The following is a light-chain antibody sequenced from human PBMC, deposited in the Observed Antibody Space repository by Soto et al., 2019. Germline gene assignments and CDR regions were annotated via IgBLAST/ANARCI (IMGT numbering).Light chain of an antibody. Sequence: EIVVTQSPAAVSVSAVERATLCCSPRQSVSSKFAWYQQQPGPAPSLLIYDASTRATGIPARFSGSGSGTEFPLTISSLQSEDFAVYYCQQYKHWPLFGQGTRLEI. J-gene: IGKJ5*01. V-gene: IGKV3-15*01. CDR3: QQYKHWPL. CDR1: QSVSSK. CDR2: DAS.